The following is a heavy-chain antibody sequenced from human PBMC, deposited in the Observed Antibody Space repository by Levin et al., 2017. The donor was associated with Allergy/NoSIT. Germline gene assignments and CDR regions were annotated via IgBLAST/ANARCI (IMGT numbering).Heavy chain of an antibody. V-gene: IGHV3-23*01. CDR2: ISGTGGNT. D-gene: IGHD3-16*02. CDR1: GFTFRSNP. Sequence: GGSLRLSCAASGFTFRSNPMSWVRQAPGRGLEWVSAISGTGGNTYYADSVKGRFTISRDNSKNTLFLQMNSLGAEDTAVYYCAKHSNDYVWGSYRYSNAFDIWGQGTMVTVSS. J-gene: IGHJ3*02. CDR3: AKHSNDYVWGSYRYSNAFDI.